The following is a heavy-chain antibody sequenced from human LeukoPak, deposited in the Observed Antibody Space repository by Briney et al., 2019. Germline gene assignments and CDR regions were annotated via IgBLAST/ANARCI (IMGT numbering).Heavy chain of an antibody. V-gene: IGHV3-21*01. CDR3: ARGGGSSWLFDY. CDR2: ISSSSSYI. CDR1: GFTFSSYS. J-gene: IGHJ4*02. Sequence: PGGSLRLSCAASGFTFSSYSMNWVRQAPRKGLEWVSSISSSSSYIYYADSVKGRFTISRDNAKNSLYLQMNSLRAEDTAVYYCARGGGSSWLFDYWGQGTLVTVSS. D-gene: IGHD6-13*01.